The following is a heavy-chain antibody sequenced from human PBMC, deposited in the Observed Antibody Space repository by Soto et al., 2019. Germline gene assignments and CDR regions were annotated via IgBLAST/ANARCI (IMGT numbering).Heavy chain of an antibody. D-gene: IGHD1-26*01. V-gene: IGHV3-74*01. CDR2: INIDGSDT. CDR1: GFTFSNYW. J-gene: IGHJ4*02. Sequence: GGSLRLSCAASGFTFSNYWMHWVRQTPGMGLVWVSHINIDGSDTTYADSVRGRFTISRDNAKNTLYLQMNSLRAEDTAVYYCVRDYIGVGLDHWGLGTPVTFSS. CDR3: VRDYIGVGLDH.